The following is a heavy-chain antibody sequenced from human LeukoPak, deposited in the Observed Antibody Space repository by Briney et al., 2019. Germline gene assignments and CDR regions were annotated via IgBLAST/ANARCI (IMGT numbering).Heavy chain of an antibody. CDR2: IYSGGST. CDR3: ARDSLTEYYFDY. J-gene: IGHJ4*02. Sequence: GGSLRLSCAASGFTVSSNYMSWVRQAPGKGLEWVSVIYSGGSTYYADSVKGRFTISRDNSKNMLYLQMNSLRAEDTAVYYCARDSLTEYYFDYWGQGTLVTVYS. D-gene: IGHD3-9*01. CDR1: GFTVSSNY. V-gene: IGHV3-66*02.